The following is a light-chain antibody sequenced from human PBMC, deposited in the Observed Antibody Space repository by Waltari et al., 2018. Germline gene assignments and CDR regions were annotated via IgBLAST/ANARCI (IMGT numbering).Light chain of an antibody. CDR2: RNY. CDR3: AAREDILGGRV. V-gene: IGLV1-47*01. Sequence: QSVLTQPPSASGTPGQRVTIPCSGSSSNIGSKYVYWYQQLTRPAPNRPIYRNYQRPSGVPDRFSGSKSGPSASLAISGLRSGNGADYYCAAREDILGGRVFGGCTMLTAL. CDR1: SSNIGSKY. J-gene: IGLJ2*01.